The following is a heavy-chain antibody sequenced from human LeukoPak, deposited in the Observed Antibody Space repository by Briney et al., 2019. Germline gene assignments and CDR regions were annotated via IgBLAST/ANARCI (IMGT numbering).Heavy chain of an antibody. Sequence: SETLSLTCAVSGGSISSGGYSWSWMRQPLGEGLGWIGYIYHSGSTYYNPSLKSRVTISVDRSKNQFSLKLSSVTAADTAVDYCARGVAAAGTRGDWFDLWGQGTLVTVSS. J-gene: IGHJ5*02. D-gene: IGHD6-13*01. V-gene: IGHV4-30-2*01. CDR2: IYHSGST. CDR1: GGSISSGGYS. CDR3: ARGVAAAGTRGDWFDL.